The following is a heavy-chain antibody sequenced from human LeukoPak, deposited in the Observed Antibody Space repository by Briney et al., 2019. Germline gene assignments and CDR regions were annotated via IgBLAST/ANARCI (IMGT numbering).Heavy chain of an antibody. CDR1: GFTFSNYG. CDR2: ISYDGSDT. J-gene: IGHJ2*01. V-gene: IGHV3-30*03. Sequence: GGSLRLSCAASGFTFSNYGIHWVRQAPGKGLEWVAFISYDGSDTYYVDSVKGRFTISRDNAKNSLYLQMNSLRAEDTAVYYCARGGRGSYWYFDLWGRGTLVTVSS. CDR3: ARGGRGSYWYFDL. D-gene: IGHD2-15*01.